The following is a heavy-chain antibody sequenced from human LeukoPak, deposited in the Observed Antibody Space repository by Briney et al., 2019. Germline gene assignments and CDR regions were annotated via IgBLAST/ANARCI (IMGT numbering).Heavy chain of an antibody. CDR3: ARGLLRYFDWLPSEDYYYYYMDV. CDR1: GGTFSSYA. D-gene: IGHD3-9*01. V-gene: IGHV1-69*05. Sequence: SVKVSCKASGGTFSSYAISWVRQAPGQGLEWMGGIIPIFGTANYAQKFQGRVTIITDESTSTAYMELSSLRSEDTAVYYCARGLLRYFDWLPSEDYYYYYMDVWGKGTTVTVSS. CDR2: IIPIFGTA. J-gene: IGHJ6*03.